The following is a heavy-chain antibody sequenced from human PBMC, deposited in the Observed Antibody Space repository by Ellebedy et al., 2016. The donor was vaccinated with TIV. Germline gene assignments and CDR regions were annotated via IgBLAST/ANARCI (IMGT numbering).Heavy chain of an antibody. CDR2: IGSRSEYK. CDR3: ARATSGFDY. V-gene: IGHV3-53*01. CDR1: GFTVSSNY. D-gene: IGHD5-24*01. Sequence: GESLKISCAASGFTVSSNYMSWVRQAPGKGLEWLSAIGSRSEYKFYTDSVKGRFIISRDSAKNSLYLQMNSLRAEDTAVYYCARATSGFDYWGQGALATVSS. J-gene: IGHJ4*02.